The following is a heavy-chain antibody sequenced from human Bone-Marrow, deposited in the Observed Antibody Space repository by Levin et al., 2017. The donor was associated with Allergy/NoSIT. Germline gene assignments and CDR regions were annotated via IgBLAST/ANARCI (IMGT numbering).Heavy chain of an antibody. Sequence: SETLSLTCAVSDGSIDSDNWWNWVRQAPGKGLLWIGEIDHTGSTSYNPSLQSRVTMSVAKSKSEFSLMLTSMTAADTAVYYWSRRAKTCRGGDCSPYYFGYWGQGTLVTVSS. V-gene: IGHV4-4*02. CDR3: SRRAKTCRGGDCSPYYFGY. D-gene: IGHD2-21*02. J-gene: IGHJ4*02. CDR2: IDHTGST. CDR1: DGSIDSDNW.